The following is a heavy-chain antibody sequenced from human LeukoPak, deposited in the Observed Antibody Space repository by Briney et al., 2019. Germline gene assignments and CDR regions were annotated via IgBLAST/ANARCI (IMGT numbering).Heavy chain of an antibody. Sequence: SETLSLTCTVSGGSINSYYWTWIRQPPGKGLEWIGYIYTSGSSNYNPSLRSRVTISVDTSKNQFSLRLTSVTAADTAVYYCARWEGKWFDPWGQGTLVTVSS. CDR1: GGSINSYY. CDR2: IYTSGSS. CDR3: ARWEGKWFDP. V-gene: IGHV4-4*09. D-gene: IGHD1-26*01. J-gene: IGHJ5*02.